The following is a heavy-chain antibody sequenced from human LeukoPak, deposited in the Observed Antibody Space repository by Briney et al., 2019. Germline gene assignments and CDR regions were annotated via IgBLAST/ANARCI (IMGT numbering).Heavy chain of an antibody. CDR3: ATFSGSYSYFGY. D-gene: IGHD1-26*01. J-gene: IGHJ4*02. CDR2: IYHTGST. CDR1: GGSISSYY. Sequence: SETLSLTCTVSGGSISSYYWGWIRQPPGKGLEWIGSIYHTGSTYYNPSLKSRVTISLDTSKNQFSLKLSSVTAADTAVYYCATFSGSYSYFGYWGQGTLVTVSS. V-gene: IGHV4-38-2*02.